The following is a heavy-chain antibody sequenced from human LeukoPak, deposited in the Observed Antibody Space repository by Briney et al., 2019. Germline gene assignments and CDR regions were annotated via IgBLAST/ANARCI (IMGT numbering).Heavy chain of an antibody. CDR1: GGSFSGYY. J-gene: IGHJ4*02. CDR2: INYSGTT. V-gene: IGHV4-34*01. CDR3: ARLRDGRWLLEY. D-gene: IGHD5-24*01. Sequence: LETLSFTCAVYGGSFSGYYWGWIRQPPGKGLEWIASINYSGTTYYNPSLKSRVTISEDRSKNQFSLKLSSVTAADTAVYYCARLRDGRWLLEYWGQGTLVTVSS.